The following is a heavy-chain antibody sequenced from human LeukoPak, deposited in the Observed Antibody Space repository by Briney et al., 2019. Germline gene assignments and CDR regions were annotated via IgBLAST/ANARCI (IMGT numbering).Heavy chain of an antibody. D-gene: IGHD3-10*01. J-gene: IGHJ4*02. CDR3: ARKQPAVLLWFGELPYFDY. CDR1: GFTFDDYG. CDR2: INWNGGST. V-gene: IGHV3-20*04. Sequence: GGSLRLSCAASGFTFDDYGMSWVRQAPGKGLEWVSGINWNGGSTGYADSVKGRFTISRDNAKNSLYLQMNSLRAEDTALYYRARKQPAVLLWFGELPYFDYWGQGTLVTVSS.